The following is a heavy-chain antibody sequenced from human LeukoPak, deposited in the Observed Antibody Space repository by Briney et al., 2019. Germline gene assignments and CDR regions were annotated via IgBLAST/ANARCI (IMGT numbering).Heavy chain of an antibody. J-gene: IGHJ4*02. V-gene: IGHV4-39*01. Sequence: PSETLSLTCTVSGGSISGSNYYWGWIRQPPGKGLEWIGSIYYSGSTYYNPSLKSRVTIFVDTSKNQFSLKLSSVTAADTAVYYCARLGPIVVPAAMTDRSGFDYWGQGTLVTVSS. CDR1: GGSISGSNYY. D-gene: IGHD2-2*01. CDR2: IYYSGST. CDR3: ARLGPIVVPAAMTDRSGFDY.